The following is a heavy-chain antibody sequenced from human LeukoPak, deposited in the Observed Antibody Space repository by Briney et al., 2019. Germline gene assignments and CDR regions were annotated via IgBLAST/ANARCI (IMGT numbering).Heavy chain of an antibody. D-gene: IGHD6-13*01. J-gene: IGHJ4*02. V-gene: IGHV4-59*01. Sequence: PSETLSLTCTVSGGSISIYYWSWIRQPPGKGLEWIGYIYYSGSTNYNPSLKSRVTISVDTSKNQFSLKLSSVTAADTAVYYCARRGISGSWYYFDYWGQGTLVTVSS. CDR3: ARRGISGSWYYFDY. CDR1: GGSISIYY. CDR2: IYYSGST.